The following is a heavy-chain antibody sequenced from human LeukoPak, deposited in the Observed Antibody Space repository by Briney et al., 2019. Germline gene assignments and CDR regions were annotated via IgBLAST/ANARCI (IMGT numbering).Heavy chain of an antibody. J-gene: IGHJ3*02. CDR2: INPSGGST. CDR1: GYTFTSYY. D-gene: IGHD5-24*01. CDR3: ARVEMAPNSPHVFDI. V-gene: IGHV1-46*01. Sequence: ASVKVSCKASGYTFTSYYMHWVRQAPGQGLEWMGIINPSGGSTSYAQKFQGRVTMTRDTSTSTVYMELSSLRSEDTAVYYCARVEMAPNSPHVFDIWAKGTLVTVSS.